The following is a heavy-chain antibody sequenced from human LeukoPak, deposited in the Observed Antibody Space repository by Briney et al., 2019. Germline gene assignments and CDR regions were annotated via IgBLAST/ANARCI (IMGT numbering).Heavy chain of an antibody. CDR2: ISYDGKEK. D-gene: IGHD3-10*01. J-gene: IGHJ6*02. V-gene: IGHV3-30*19. CDR3: ARDRPGEEEYYYGMDV. Sequence: PGGSLRLSCATSGFTFSTSGMHWVRQAPGKGLEWLAVISYDGKEKYYADSVKGRFSTSRDNSKNTLYLQMNSLRDEDTAVYYCARDRPGEEEYYYGMDVWGQGTTVTVSS. CDR1: GFTFSTSG.